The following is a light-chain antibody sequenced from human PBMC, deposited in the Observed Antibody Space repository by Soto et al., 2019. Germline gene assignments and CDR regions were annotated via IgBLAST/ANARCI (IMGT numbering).Light chain of an antibody. J-gene: IGKJ1*01. CDR3: QQSYSTPT. CDR1: QSIRSY. V-gene: IGKV1-39*01. Sequence: DIQMTQCPSSRSASVGDRVTITCRASQSIRSYLNWYQQKPGKAPKLLIYAASSLQSGVPSRFSGIGSGTDFTLTISSMKPEDFATDDCQQSYSTPTFGQGTKVDI. CDR2: AAS.